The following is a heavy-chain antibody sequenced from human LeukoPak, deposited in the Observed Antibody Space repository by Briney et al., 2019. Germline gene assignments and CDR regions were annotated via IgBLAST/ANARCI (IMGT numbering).Heavy chain of an antibody. V-gene: IGHV3-30*04. D-gene: IGHD3-3*01. Sequence: GGSLRLSCAPSGFTFDDYAFHWVRQAPGQGLEWVALISHDGGNIYYTPSVQGRFTISRDNYKNTVYLQMNSLRVEDTALYFCVKDQGECPGSRCYLRFLEYWGQGTLVIVSS. CDR3: VKDQGECPGSRCYLRFLEY. CDR2: ISHDGGNI. J-gene: IGHJ4*02. CDR1: GFTFDDYA.